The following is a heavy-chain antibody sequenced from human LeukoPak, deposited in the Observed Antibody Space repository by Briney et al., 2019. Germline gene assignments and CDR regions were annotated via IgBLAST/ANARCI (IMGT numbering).Heavy chain of an antibody. D-gene: IGHD3-10*01. J-gene: IGHJ4*02. CDR3: ARDNGSGSYRPHSTNYNLGY. Sequence: ASVKVSCKASGYTFTSYGISWVRQAPGQGLEWMGWISAYNGNTNYAQKLQGRVTMTTDTSTSTAYMELRSLRSDDTAVYYCARDNGSGSYRPHSTNYNLGYWGQGTLVTVSS. V-gene: IGHV1-18*01. CDR1: GYTFTSYG. CDR2: ISAYNGNT.